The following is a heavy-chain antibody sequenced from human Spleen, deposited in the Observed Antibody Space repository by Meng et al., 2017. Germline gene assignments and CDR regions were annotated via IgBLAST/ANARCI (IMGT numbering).Heavy chain of an antibody. J-gene: IGHJ4*02. V-gene: IGHV4-34*01. CDR2: INDSGLT. Sequence: QVQLQQWGAGLLKPSESPSLTCAVDGGSFSGYYWSWIRQPPGKGLEWIGEINDSGLTNYYPSLKSRVTISIDTSNNHFSLKLSSVTAADAAVYYCARGPTTMAHDFDYWGQGTLVTVSS. CDR3: ARGPTTMAHDFDY. CDR1: GGSFSGYY. D-gene: IGHD4-11*01.